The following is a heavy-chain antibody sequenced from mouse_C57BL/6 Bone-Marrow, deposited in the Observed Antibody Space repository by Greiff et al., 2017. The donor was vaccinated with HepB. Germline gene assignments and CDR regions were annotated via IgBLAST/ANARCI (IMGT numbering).Heavy chain of an antibody. J-gene: IGHJ3*01. CDR1: GFTFSSYA. V-gene: IGHV5-9-1*02. Sequence: DVKVEESGEGLVKPGGSLKLSCAASGFTFSSYAMSWVRQTPEKRLEWVAYISSGGDYIYYADTVKGRFTISRDNARNTLYLQMSSLKSEDTAMYYCTRGGLWFAYWGQGTLVTVSA. CDR3: TRGGLWFAY. CDR2: ISSGGDYI.